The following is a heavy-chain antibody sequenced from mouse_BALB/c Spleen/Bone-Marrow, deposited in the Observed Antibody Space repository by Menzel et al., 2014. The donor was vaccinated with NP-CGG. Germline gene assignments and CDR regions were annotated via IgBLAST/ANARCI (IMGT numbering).Heavy chain of an antibody. D-gene: IGHD1-2*01. CDR3: ARRGHGFAWFAY. V-gene: IGHV1-9*01. CDR1: GYTFSSYW. J-gene: IGHJ3*01. CDR2: ILPGSGST. Sequence: VKLVESGTELMKPGASVKISCKATGYTFSSYWIDWVNQGPGHGLEWIGEILPGSGSTNYNEKFKGKATFTADTSSNTAYMQLSSLTSEDSAVYYCARRGHGFAWFAYWGQGTLVTVSA.